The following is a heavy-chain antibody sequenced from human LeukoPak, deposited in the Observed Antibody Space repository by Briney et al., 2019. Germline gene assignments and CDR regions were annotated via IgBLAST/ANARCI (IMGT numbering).Heavy chain of an antibody. CDR1: GFTFSSYD. D-gene: IGHD2-15*01. CDR3: AKDCSGGSCYFDY. Sequence: PGASLRLSCAASGFTFSSYDMSWVRQAPGKGLEWGSAISGSGGSTYYADSVKGRFTISRDNSKNTLYLQMNTLRAEHTAVYYCAKDCSGGSCYFDYSGQGTLVSVSS. V-gene: IGHV3-23*01. J-gene: IGHJ4*02. CDR2: ISGSGGST.